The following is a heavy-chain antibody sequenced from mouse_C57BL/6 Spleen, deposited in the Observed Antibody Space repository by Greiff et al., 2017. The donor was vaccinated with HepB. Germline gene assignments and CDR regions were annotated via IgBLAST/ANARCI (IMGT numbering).Heavy chain of an antibody. J-gene: IGHJ2*01. Sequence: EVQLQQSGPELVKPGASVKISCKASGYSFTDYNMNWVKQSNGKSLEWIGVINPNYGTTSYNQKFKGKATLTVDQSSSTAYMQLNSLTSEDSAVYYWARSGQLRLQDYFDYWGQGTTLTVSS. CDR2: INPNYGTT. V-gene: IGHV1-39*01. CDR3: ARSGQLRLQDYFDY. CDR1: GYSFTDYN. D-gene: IGHD3-2*02.